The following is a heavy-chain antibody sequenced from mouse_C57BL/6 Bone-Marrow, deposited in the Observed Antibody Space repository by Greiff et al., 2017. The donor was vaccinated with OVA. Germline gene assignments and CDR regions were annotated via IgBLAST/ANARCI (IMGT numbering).Heavy chain of an antibody. J-gene: IGHJ4*01. CDR1: GFTFSSYG. V-gene: IGHV5-6*01. Sequence: EVQLVESGGDLVKPGGSLKLSCAASGFTFSSYGMSWVRQTPDKRLECVATISSGGSYTYYPDSVKGRFTISRDNAKNTLYLQMSSLKSEDTAMYYCARKRAMDYWGQGTSVTVSS. CDR2: ISSGGSYT. CDR3: ARKRAMDY.